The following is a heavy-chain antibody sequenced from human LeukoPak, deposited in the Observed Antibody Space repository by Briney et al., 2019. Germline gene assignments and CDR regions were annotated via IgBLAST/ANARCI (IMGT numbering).Heavy chain of an antibody. CDR3: PRLTSSWSFDY. V-gene: IGHV5-51*01. D-gene: IGHD6-13*01. J-gene: IGHJ4*02. CDR2: ISPDGSDT. Sequence: GESLKISCKGSGYSFTNYWIGWVRQMPGKGLEWMGIISPDGSDTRYSPSFQGQVTISADKSITTAYLQWSSLKASDTAMYYCPRLTSSWSFDYWGQGTLVTVSS. CDR1: GYSFTNYW.